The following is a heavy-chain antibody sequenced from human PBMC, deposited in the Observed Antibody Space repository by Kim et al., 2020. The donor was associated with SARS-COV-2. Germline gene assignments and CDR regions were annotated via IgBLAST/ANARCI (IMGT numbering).Heavy chain of an antibody. CDR2: ISYDGSNK. D-gene: IGHD3-3*01. J-gene: IGHJ6*02. V-gene: IGHV3-30*18. CDR1: GFTFSSYG. Sequence: GGSLRLSCAASGFTFSSYGMHWVRQAPGKGLEWVAVISYDGSNKYYADSVKGRFTISRDNSKNTLYLQMNSLRAEDTAVYYCAKDLGFDARFLEWLVIRTTYYYYGMDVWGQGTTVTVSS. CDR3: AKDLGFDARFLEWLVIRTTYYYYGMDV.